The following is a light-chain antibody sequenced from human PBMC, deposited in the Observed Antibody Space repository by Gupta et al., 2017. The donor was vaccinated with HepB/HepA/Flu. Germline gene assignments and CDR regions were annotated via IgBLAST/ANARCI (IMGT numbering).Light chain of an antibody. CDR2: GNS. Sequence: QSVLTQPPSVSGAPGQRVTISCTGGSSNIGAGYDVHGYQQLPGTAPKLLIYGNSNRPSGVPDRFSGSKSGTSASLAITGLQAEDEADYYCQSYDRSLSAWVFGGGTKLTVL. J-gene: IGLJ3*02. V-gene: IGLV1-40*01. CDR3: QSYDRSLSAWV. CDR1: SSNIGAGYD.